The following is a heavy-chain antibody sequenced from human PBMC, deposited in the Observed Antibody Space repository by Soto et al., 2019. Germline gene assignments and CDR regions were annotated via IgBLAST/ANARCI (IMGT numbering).Heavy chain of an antibody. CDR1: GGSITSYY. CDR3: VRSHIVVVTAKSYGMDV. V-gene: IGHV4-59*01. D-gene: IGHD2-21*02. J-gene: IGHJ6*02. CDR2: MYYSGST. Sequence: SETLSLTCTVSGGSITSYYWSWIRQPPGKGLEWIGYMYYSGSTNYNPSLKSRVTMSVDTSKNQFSLKLSSVTAADTAVYYCVRSHIVVVTAKSYGMDVWGQGTTVTVSS.